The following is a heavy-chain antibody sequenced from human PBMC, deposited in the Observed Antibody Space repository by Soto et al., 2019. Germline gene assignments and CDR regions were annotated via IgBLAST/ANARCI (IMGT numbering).Heavy chain of an antibody. Sequence: GGVPRLSCAASGFPFSHYWMHWVRQTPGKGLVWVSRINPAGTITNYADSVEGRFTISRDNADSALFLQMNSLSAEDTAIYYRTSDTFGLRDTWGQGTLVTVSS. CDR1: GFPFSHYW. V-gene: IGHV3-74*01. CDR3: TSDTFGLRDT. CDR2: INPAGTIT. J-gene: IGHJ5*02. D-gene: IGHD3-16*01.